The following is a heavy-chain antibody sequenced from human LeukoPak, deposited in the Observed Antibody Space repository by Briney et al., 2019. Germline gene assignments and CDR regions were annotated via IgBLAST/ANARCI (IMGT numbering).Heavy chain of an antibody. D-gene: IGHD3/OR15-3a*01. CDR1: GGSISSGSYD. V-gene: IGHV4-61*02. Sequence: SETLSLTCTVSGGSISSGSYDWSWIRQPAGKGLEWIGRIYTSGSTNYNPSLKSRVTISVDTSKNQFSLKLSSVTAADTAVYYCARAFDFGLVTQFDYWGQGTLVTVSS. CDR3: ARAFDFGLVTQFDY. CDR2: IYTSGST. J-gene: IGHJ4*02.